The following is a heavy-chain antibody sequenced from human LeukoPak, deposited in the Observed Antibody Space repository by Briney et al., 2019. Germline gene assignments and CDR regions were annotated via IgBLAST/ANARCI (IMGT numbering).Heavy chain of an antibody. CDR2: ISGSGDST. J-gene: IGHJ4*02. V-gene: IGHV3-23*01. CDR3: AKDRNSVGSSYNY. D-gene: IGHD6-6*01. CDR1: GFTFSSYA. Sequence: GGPLRLSCAASGFTFSSYAMSWVRQAPGKGLEWVSGISGSGDSTYYADSVKGRFTISRDNSKNTLYLQMNGLRAEDTAVYYCAKDRNSVGSSYNYWGRGTLVTVSS.